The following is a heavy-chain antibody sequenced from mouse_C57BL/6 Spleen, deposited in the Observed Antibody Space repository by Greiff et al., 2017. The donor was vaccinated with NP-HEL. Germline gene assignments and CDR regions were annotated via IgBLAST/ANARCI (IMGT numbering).Heavy chain of an antibody. J-gene: IGHJ2*01. CDR2: INPSSGYT. D-gene: IGHD1-1*01. CDR1: GYIFTSYW. CDR3: ARGYYGSSYGNY. V-gene: IGHV1-7*01. Sequence: QVQLQQSGAELAKPGASVKLSCKASGYIFTSYWMHWVKQRPGQGLEWIGYINPSSGYTKYNQKFKDKATLTADKASSTAYMQLSSLTYEDSAVYYCARGYYGSSYGNYWGQGTTLTVSS.